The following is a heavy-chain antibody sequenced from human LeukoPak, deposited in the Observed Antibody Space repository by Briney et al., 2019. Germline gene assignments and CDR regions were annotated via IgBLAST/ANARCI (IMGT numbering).Heavy chain of an antibody. CDR2: ISHDGTI. CDR3: TRENRPFCPFAF. Sequence: SETLSLTCGVSGGSIDITNYWSWVRQAPGKGLEWIGEISHDGTINYNPSLRSRVAMSLDRANNQLSLSLTSVTAADTAVYYCTRENRPFCPFAFWGQGVLVTVSS. J-gene: IGHJ4*02. D-gene: IGHD2/OR15-2a*01. V-gene: IGHV4-4*02. CDR1: GGSIDITNY.